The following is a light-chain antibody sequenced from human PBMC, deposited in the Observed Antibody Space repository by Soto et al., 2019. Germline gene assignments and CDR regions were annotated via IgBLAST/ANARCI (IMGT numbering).Light chain of an antibody. CDR3: QTWGTGPWV. V-gene: IGLV4-69*01. Sequence: QSVLTQSPSASASLGASVKLTCTLSSGHSSYAIAWHQQQPEKGPRYLMKLNSDGSHSKGDGIPDRFSGSSSGAERYLTISSLQSEDEADYYCQTWGTGPWVFGGGTKRTVL. CDR1: SGHSSYA. CDR2: LNSDGSH. J-gene: IGLJ3*02.